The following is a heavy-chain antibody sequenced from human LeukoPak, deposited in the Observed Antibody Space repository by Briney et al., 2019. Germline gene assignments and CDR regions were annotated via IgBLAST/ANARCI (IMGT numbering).Heavy chain of an antibody. V-gene: IGHV4-59*01. CDR3: ARDKGYPHWYFDL. J-gene: IGHJ2*01. D-gene: IGHD1-1*01. CDR1: GGSISSYY. CDR2: IYYSGST. Sequence: PSETLSLTCTVSGGSISSYYWSWIRQPPGKGLEWIGYIYYSGSTNYNPSLKSRVTISVDTSKNQFSLKLSSVTAADTAVYHCARDKGYPHWYFDLWGRGTLVTVSS.